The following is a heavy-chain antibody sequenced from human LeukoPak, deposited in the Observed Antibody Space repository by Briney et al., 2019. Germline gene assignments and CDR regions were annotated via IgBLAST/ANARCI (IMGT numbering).Heavy chain of an antibody. J-gene: IGHJ4*02. CDR3: AREGGVVVTALDY. Sequence: GGSLRLSCAASGFTFSSYGVHWVRQAPGKGLEWVAVIWYDGSNKYYADSVKGRFTISRDNSKNTLYLQMNSLRVEDTAVYYCAREGGVVVTALDYWGQGTLVTVSS. CDR1: GFTFSSYG. CDR2: IWYDGSNK. D-gene: IGHD2-21*02. V-gene: IGHV3-33*01.